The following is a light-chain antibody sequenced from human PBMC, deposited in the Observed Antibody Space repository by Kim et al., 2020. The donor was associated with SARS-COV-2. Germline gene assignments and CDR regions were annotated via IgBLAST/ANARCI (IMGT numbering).Light chain of an antibody. CDR1: QCISSN. V-gene: IGKV1-27*01. CDR3: LKYNSAPLT. Sequence: ESVGERVTISCRASQCISSNLAWYQHKPGQPPKLLVYAASALHSGVPSRFSGSGSGTQFTLTISNLQTEDVATYYCLKYNSAPLTFGRGTKVDIK. J-gene: IGKJ4*01. CDR2: AAS.